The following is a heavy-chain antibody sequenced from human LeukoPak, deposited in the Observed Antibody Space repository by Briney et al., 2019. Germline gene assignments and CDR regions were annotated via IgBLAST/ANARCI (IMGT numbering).Heavy chain of an antibody. V-gene: IGHV4-59*01. Sequence: PETLSLTCTVSRASPTTYYWSWIWQPPQMGLDWIEYINYSGSTNYSTSQKTRVTMSVDTSNIQYSLRLNSVTAADTAVYYCARTLAFGGVHARWGQGTLVTVSS. CDR1: RASPTTYY. J-gene: IGHJ4*02. CDR2: INYSGST. D-gene: IGHD3-16*01. CDR3: ARTLAFGGVHAR.